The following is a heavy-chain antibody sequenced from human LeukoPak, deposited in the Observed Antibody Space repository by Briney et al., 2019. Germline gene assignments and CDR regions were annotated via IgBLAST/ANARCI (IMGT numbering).Heavy chain of an antibody. V-gene: IGHV1-69*13. Sequence: SVKVSCKASGGTFSSYAISWVRQAPGQGLEWMGGIIPIFGTANYAQKFQGRVTITADESTSTAYMELSSLRSEDTAVYCCARATYGSYYFDYWGQGTLVTVSS. D-gene: IGHD3-10*01. J-gene: IGHJ4*02. CDR2: IIPIFGTA. CDR3: ARATYGSYYFDY. CDR1: GGTFSSYA.